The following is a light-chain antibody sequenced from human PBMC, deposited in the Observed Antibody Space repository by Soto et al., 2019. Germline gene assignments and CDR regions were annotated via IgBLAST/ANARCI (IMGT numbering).Light chain of an antibody. CDR2: YDD. V-gene: IGLV1-36*01. J-gene: IGLJ2*01. Sequence: QSVLTQPPSVSEAPRQRVTISCSGSSSNIGNNPVNWYQQFPGNAPKLLIYYDDMLYSGVSDRFSGSKSGTSASLAISGLQSEDEADYYCASWDDNLNGPVFGRGTKVTVL. CDR1: SSNIGNNP. CDR3: ASWDDNLNGPV.